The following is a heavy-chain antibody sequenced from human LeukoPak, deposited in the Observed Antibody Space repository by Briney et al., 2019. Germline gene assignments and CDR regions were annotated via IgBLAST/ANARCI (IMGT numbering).Heavy chain of an antibody. CDR1: GFTFGDYA. CDR3: EKISSWDTFDY. V-gene: IGHV3-23*01. Sequence: GGALRLSCTASGFTFGDYAMSWFRQAPGKGLEWVSFISSGSGHIYYADSLQGRFTISRDNSNNTLYLQMNSLRAEDTAVYYCEKISSWDTFDYWGQGTLVTVSS. D-gene: IGHD6-13*01. CDR2: ISSGSGHI. J-gene: IGHJ4*02.